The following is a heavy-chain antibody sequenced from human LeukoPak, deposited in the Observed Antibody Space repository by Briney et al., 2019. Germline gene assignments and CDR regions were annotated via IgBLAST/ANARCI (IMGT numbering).Heavy chain of an antibody. Sequence: PGGSLRLSCAAPRFSFSSYSMNWVRQAPGKGLEWVSYISSNSRSIYYADSVKGRFTISRDNDKNSLYLQMNSLRADDTAVYYCARDSRRYLATDAFDIWGQGTMVTVSS. CDR2: ISSNSRSI. CDR1: RFSFSSYS. D-gene: IGHD1-26*01. CDR3: ARDSRRYLATDAFDI. V-gene: IGHV3-48*01. J-gene: IGHJ3*02.